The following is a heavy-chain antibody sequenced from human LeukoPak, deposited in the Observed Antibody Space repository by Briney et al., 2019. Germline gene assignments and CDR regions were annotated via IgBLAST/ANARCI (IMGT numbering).Heavy chain of an antibody. CDR1: GFTFSSYA. J-gene: IGHJ4*02. CDR2: ISDSGGST. D-gene: IGHD3-22*01. V-gene: IGHV3-23*01. Sequence: GGSLRLSCAASGFTFSSYAMSWVRQAPGKGLEWVSAISDSGGSTYYADSVKGRFTISRDNSKNTLYLQMNSLRAEDTAVYYCANRDSSGYYGVYWGQGTLVTVSS. CDR3: ANRDSSGYYGVY.